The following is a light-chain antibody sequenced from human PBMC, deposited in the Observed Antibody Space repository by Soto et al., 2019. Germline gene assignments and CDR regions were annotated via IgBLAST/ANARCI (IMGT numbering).Light chain of an antibody. Sequence: DVQMTQSPSSLSASVGDRVTITCRASQYVSTHLSWYQQKPGKAPKLLIYGAYRLQSGVPSRFGGSGSGTDFTLTISSQQPEDFATYYCQQSYSSPWTFGQGTKVEIK. J-gene: IGKJ1*01. CDR3: QQSYSSPWT. V-gene: IGKV1-39*01. CDR2: GAY. CDR1: QYVSTH.